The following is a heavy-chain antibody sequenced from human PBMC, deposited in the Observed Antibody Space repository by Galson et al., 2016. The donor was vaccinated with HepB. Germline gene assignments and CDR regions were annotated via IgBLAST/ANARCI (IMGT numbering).Heavy chain of an antibody. V-gene: IGHV3-53*01. CDR2: IYSGGST. CDR3: ARGGGGAGGY. J-gene: IGHJ4*02. D-gene: IGHD1-26*01. Sequence: SLRLSCAVPGFTVSNNYMRWIRQAPGKGLEWVSLIYSGGSTYYADSVKGRFTISRDNSKNTLYLQMNSLRVEDTAVYYCARGGGGAGGYWGQGTLVTVSS. CDR1: GFTVSNNY.